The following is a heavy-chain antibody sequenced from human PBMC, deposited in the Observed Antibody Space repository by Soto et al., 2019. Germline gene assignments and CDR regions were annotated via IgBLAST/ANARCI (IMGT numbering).Heavy chain of an antibody. Sequence: GGSLRLSCAASGFTFSSYSMNWVRQAPGKGLEWVSSISSSSSYIYYADSVKGRFTISRDNAKNSLYLQMNSPRAEDTAVYYCARAYLIRGATSPGYWGQGTLVTVSS. J-gene: IGHJ4*02. CDR3: ARAYLIRGATSPGY. V-gene: IGHV3-21*01. D-gene: IGHD1-26*01. CDR1: GFTFSSYS. CDR2: ISSSSSYI.